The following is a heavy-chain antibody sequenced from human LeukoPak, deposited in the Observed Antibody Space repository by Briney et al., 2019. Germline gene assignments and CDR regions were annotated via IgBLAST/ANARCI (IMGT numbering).Heavy chain of an antibody. V-gene: IGHV6-1*01. Sequence: SQTLSLTCAISGDSVSSNSAAWNWIRQSPSRGLEWLGRTYYRSKWYNDYAVPVKSRITINPDTSKNQFSLQLNSVTPEDTAVYYCARSEYGARPGSYYWYFDLWGRGTLVTVSS. D-gene: IGHD6-6*01. CDR1: GDSVSSNSAA. J-gene: IGHJ2*01. CDR2: TYYRSKWYN. CDR3: ARSEYGARPGSYYWYFDL.